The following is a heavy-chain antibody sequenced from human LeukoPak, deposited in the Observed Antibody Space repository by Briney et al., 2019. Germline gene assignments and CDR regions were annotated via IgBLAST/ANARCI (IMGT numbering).Heavy chain of an antibody. J-gene: IGHJ5*02. CDR1: GFTFSSYA. V-gene: IGHV3-30-3*01. CDR3: AREGASHWFDP. D-gene: IGHD1-26*01. CDR2: ISYDGSNK. Sequence: EGSLRLSCAASGFTFSSYAMHWVRQAPGKGLEWVAVISYDGSNKYYADSVKGRFTISRDNSKNTLYLQMNSLRAEDTAVYYCAREGASHWFDPWGQGTLVTVSS.